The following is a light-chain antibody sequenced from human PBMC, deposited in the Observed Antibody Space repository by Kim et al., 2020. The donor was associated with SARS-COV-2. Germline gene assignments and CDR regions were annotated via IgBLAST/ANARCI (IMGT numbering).Light chain of an antibody. J-gene: IGKJ1*01. CDR3: QQYASSPST. CDR1: QIVSNIY. V-gene: IGKV3-20*01. CDR2: GAS. Sequence: EIVLTQSPGTLSFSPGERATLSCRASQIVSNIYLAWYQQKPGHAPRLLIYGASSRATGIPDRFSGSGSGTDFTLTISRLEPEDFAVYYCQQYASSPSTFGQGTKVDIK.